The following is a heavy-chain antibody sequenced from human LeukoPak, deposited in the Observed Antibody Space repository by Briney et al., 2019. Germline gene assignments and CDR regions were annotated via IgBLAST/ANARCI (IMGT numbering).Heavy chain of an antibody. D-gene: IGHD3-10*01. CDR2: IHHSGST. J-gene: IGHJ4*02. CDR1: GGSFSGYF. Sequence: RPSETLSLTCAVYGGSFSGYFWTWIRQPPGKGLEWIGEIHHSGSTNYNPSLKSRVIISVDTPKNQFSLKVSSVTAADTAVYYCARLPKKYYYGSGRNLGPAYYFDYWGQGTLVTVSS. CDR3: ARLPKKYYYGSGRNLGPAYYFDY. V-gene: IGHV4-34*01.